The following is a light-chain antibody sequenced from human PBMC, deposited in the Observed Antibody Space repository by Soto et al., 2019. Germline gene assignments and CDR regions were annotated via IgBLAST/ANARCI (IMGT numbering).Light chain of an antibody. J-gene: IGKJ1*01. CDR3: QQYNNWPHGT. CDR1: QSVSSN. Sequence: EIVMTQSPATLSVSPGERATLSCRASQSVSSNLAWYQQKPGQAPRLLIYGASTRATGIPDRFSGSGSWTEFTLTISSLQSEDFAVYYCQQYNNWPHGTFGQGAKVEIK. CDR2: GAS. V-gene: IGKV3-15*01.